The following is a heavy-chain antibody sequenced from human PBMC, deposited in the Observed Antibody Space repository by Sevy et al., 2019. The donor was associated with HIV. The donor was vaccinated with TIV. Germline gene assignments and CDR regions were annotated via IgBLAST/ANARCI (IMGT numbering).Heavy chain of an antibody. Sequence: GGSLRLSFAASGFTFGSYTLHWVRQAPGKGLEWVALISQTYDGSKKYYIDSVQGRFTISRDNSKNTLYLQMDSLRPEDTAVYYCARDNSGYFFFDYWGQGTLVTVSS. CDR2: ISQTYDGSKK. CDR1: GFTFGSYT. D-gene: IGHD3-22*01. CDR3: ARDNSGYFFFDY. J-gene: IGHJ4*02. V-gene: IGHV3-30-3*01.